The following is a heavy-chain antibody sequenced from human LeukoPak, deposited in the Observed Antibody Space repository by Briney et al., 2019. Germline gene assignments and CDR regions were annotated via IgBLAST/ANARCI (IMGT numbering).Heavy chain of an antibody. D-gene: IGHD7-27*01. J-gene: IGHJ6*02. V-gene: IGHV1-8*01. Sequence: ASLKVSCKTSGYTFTSYDINWVRQATGQGLEWMGWMNPNSGNTGYAQKFQGRVTMTRNTSISTAYMELSSLRSEDTAVYYCARRWGGDYYYGMDVWGQGTTVTVSS. CDR2: MNPNSGNT. CDR1: GYTFTSYD. CDR3: ARRWGGDYYYGMDV.